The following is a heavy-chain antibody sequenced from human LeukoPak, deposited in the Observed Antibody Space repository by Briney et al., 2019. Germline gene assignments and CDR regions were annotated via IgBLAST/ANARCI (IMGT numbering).Heavy chain of an antibody. J-gene: IGHJ5*02. D-gene: IGHD6-13*01. V-gene: IGHV4-34*01. CDR3: ARSLAVALTPHSSSPTSNWFDP. Sequence: PSETLSLTCAVYGGSFSGYYWSWIRQPPGKGLEWIGEINHSGSTNYNPSLKSRVTISVDTSKNQFSPKLSSVTAADTAVYYCARSLAVALTPHSSSPTSNWFDPWGQGTLVTVSS. CDR1: GGSFSGYY. CDR2: INHSGST.